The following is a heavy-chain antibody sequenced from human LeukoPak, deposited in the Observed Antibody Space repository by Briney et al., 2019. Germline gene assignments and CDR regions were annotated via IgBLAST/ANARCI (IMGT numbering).Heavy chain of an antibody. D-gene: IGHD3-9*01. Sequence: PGGSLRLSCAASGFTFDDYAMHWVRQAPGKRREGVSGISWNSGSIGYADSVKGRFTVSRDNAKNSLYLQMNSLRAEDTALYYCAKEKGYYDILTGYSPFDYWGQGTLVTVSS. CDR3: AKEKGYYDILTGYSPFDY. V-gene: IGHV3-9*01. CDR1: GFTFDDYA. J-gene: IGHJ4*02. CDR2: ISWNSGSI.